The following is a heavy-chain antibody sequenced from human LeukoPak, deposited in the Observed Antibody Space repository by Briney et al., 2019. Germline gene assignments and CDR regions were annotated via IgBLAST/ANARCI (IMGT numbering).Heavy chain of an antibody. D-gene: IGHD2-2*01. CDR1: GYTFTSYD. V-gene: IGHV1-8*01. J-gene: IGHJ6*02. Sequence: ASVKVSCKASGYTFTSYDINWVRQATGQELEWMGWMNPNSGNTGYAQKFQGRVTMTRNTSISTAYMELSSLRSEDTAVYYCARGPTVVPPSYYYYYGMDVWGQGTTVTVSS. CDR3: ARGPTVVPPSYYYYYGMDV. CDR2: MNPNSGNT.